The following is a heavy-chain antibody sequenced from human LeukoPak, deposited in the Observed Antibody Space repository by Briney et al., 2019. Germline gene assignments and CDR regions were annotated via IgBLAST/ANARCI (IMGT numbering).Heavy chain of an antibody. CDR2: IYYSGST. D-gene: IGHD3-10*01. V-gene: IGHV4-59*08. Sequence: SETLSLTCTVSGGSISSYYWSWIRQPPGKGLEWIGYIYYSGSTNYNPSLKSRVTISVDTSKNQFSLKLSSVTAADTAVYYCARLDGSDDDYWGQGTLVTVSS. J-gene: IGHJ4*02. CDR1: GGSISSYY. CDR3: ARLDGSDDDY.